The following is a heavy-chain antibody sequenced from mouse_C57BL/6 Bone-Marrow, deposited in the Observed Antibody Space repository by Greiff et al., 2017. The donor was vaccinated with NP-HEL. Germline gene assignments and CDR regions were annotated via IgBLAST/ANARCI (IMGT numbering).Heavy chain of an antibody. Sequence: EVQLMESEGGLVQPGSSMKLSCTASGFTFSDYYMAWVRQVPEKGLEWVANINYDGSSTYYLDSLKSRFIISRDNATNILYLQMRSLKSEDTATYYCAREGGLRRRTYAMDYWGQGTSVTVSS. CDR3: AREGGLRRRTYAMDY. CDR2: INYDGSST. D-gene: IGHD2-4*01. CDR1: GFTFSDYY. V-gene: IGHV5-16*01. J-gene: IGHJ4*01.